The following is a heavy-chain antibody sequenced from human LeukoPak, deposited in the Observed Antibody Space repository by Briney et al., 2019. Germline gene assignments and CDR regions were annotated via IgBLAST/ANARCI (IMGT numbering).Heavy chain of an antibody. J-gene: IGHJ4*02. CDR2: ISRSGSTI. CDR1: GFTFSDYY. D-gene: IGHD2-15*01. V-gene: IGHV3-11*04. Sequence: PGGSLRLSCAASGFTFSDYYMNWIRQAPGKGLEWVSSISRSGSTIYYADSVKGRFTISRDNAKNSLYLQMNSLRAEDTAVYYCARDRRYCGGVSCYVLDYWGQGTLVTVSS. CDR3: ARDRRYCGGVSCYVLDY.